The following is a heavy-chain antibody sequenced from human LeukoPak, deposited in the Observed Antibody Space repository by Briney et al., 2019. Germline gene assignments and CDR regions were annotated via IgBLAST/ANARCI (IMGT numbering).Heavy chain of an antibody. J-gene: IGHJ4*02. Sequence: SGTLSLTCAVSGGSITITNYWTWVRQPPGKGLEWIGEVNLQGSTNYNPSLMGRVAISVDTSENHISLQLTSVTAADTAVYYCAREGGPYRPLDYSGQGTLVTVSS. V-gene: IGHV4-4*02. CDR1: GGSITITNY. CDR3: AREGGPYRPLDY. CDR2: VNLQGST.